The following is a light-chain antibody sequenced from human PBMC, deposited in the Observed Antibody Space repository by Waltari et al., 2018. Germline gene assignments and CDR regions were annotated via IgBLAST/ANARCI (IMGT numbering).Light chain of an antibody. CDR3: HQSATAPLT. CDR2: NVF. J-gene: IGKJ4*01. Sequence: EIALTQSPGTLSLSPGEGATLSCRASQNVGNNYLAWLQQKPGQPPRLLIYNVFIRATGIPDRFSGSGSGTDFTLTISRLEPDDFAVDYCHQSATAPLTFGGGTRVEIK. CDR1: QNVGNNY. V-gene: IGKV3-20*01.